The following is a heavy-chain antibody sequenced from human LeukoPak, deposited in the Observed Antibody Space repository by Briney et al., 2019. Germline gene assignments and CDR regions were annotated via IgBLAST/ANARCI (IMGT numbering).Heavy chain of an antibody. CDR3: ARGSRYGSVSDY. J-gene: IGHJ4*02. CDR1: GGSIGSYY. D-gene: IGHD5-18*01. V-gene: IGHV4-59*01. Sequence: SETLSLTCTVSGGSIGSYYWSWLRQPPGKGLEWIGYIYYSGSTNYNPSLKSRVTISVDTSKNQFSLKLSSVTAADTAVYYCARGSRYGSVSDYWGQGTLVTVSS. CDR2: IYYSGST.